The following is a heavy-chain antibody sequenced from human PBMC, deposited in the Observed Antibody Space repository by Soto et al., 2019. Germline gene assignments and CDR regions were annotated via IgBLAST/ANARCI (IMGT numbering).Heavy chain of an antibody. V-gene: IGHV3-64D*06. Sequence: PGGSLRLSCSASGFTFSEYSMHWVRQAPGKGLQYVSTISSDGDITYYADSVKGRFTISRDNSKNTLYFQMNSLRPEDTAVYYCVKVSTFYDILTGYYSTNFFDPWGQGTLVTVSS. CDR3: VKVSTFYDILTGYYSTNFFDP. CDR1: GFTFSEYS. D-gene: IGHD3-9*01. CDR2: ISSDGDIT. J-gene: IGHJ5*02.